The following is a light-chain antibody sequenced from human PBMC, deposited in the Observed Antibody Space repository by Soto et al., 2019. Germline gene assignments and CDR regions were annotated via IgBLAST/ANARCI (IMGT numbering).Light chain of an antibody. V-gene: IGKV3-11*01. CDR2: DAS. J-gene: IGKJ1*01. CDR3: QQRNMWPRT. Sequence: EIVLTQSPATLSLSPGERATLSCRASQNINSDLAWYQQRPGQPPRLLIYDASNRAPGIPARFGGSGSGADFTLSISSLEPEDFALYHCQQRNMWPRTFGQGTRVEIK. CDR1: QNINSD.